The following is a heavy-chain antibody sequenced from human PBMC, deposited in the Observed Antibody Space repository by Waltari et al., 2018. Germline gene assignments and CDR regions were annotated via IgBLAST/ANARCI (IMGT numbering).Heavy chain of an antibody. CDR3: AGSLGY. D-gene: IGHD3-16*02. CDR2: INNSSSSI. Sequence: EVQLVESGGGLVQPGGSLRLSCAASGFTFSSYSMNWVRQAPGKGLEWVSYINNSSSSIYYADSVNGRFTISRDNAKNSVYLQMNSLRAEDTAVYYCAGSLGYWGQGTLVTVSS. CDR1: GFTFSSYS. J-gene: IGHJ1*01. V-gene: IGHV3-48*04.